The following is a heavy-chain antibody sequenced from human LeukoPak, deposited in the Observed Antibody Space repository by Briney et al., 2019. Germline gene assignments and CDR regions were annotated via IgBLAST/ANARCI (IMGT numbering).Heavy chain of an antibody. CDR2: IKQDGSEK. D-gene: IGHD2-8*01. V-gene: IGHV3-7*01. Sequence: PGGSLRLTCAASGFTFSSYAMSWIRQAPGKGLEWVANIKQDGSEKYYVDSVKGRFTISRDNAKNSLYLQMDSLRAEDTAVYYCARSGTEYCTNGVCYYYYYYYMDVWGKGTPVTVSS. CDR3: ARSGTEYCTNGVCYYYYYYYMDV. J-gene: IGHJ6*03. CDR1: GFTFSSYA.